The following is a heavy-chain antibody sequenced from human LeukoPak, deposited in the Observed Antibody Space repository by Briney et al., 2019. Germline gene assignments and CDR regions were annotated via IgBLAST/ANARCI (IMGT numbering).Heavy chain of an antibody. CDR1: GGSISSGSYY. CDR2: IYTSGST. Sequence: SQTLSLTCTVSGGSISSGSYYWSWIRQPSGKGLEWIGRIYTSGSTNYNPTLKSRVTISVDTSKNQFSLKLSSVTAADTAVYYCARSQYYYDSSGFSAFDIWSQGTMVTVSS. CDR3: ARSQYYYDSSGFSAFDI. D-gene: IGHD3-22*01. J-gene: IGHJ3*02. V-gene: IGHV4-61*02.